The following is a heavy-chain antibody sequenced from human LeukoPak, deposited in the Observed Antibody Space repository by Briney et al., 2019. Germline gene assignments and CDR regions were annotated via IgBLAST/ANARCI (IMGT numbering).Heavy chain of an antibody. Sequence: GGSLRLSCAASGFTFSSYSMNWVRQAPGKGLEWVSSISSSSSYIYYADSVKGRFTISRDNAKNSLYLQMNSLRAEDTAVYYCARENPVAARYYDSSGNFDYWGQGTLVTVSS. CDR3: ARENPVAARYYDSSGNFDY. D-gene: IGHD3-22*01. CDR2: ISSSSSYI. CDR1: GFTFSSYS. J-gene: IGHJ4*02. V-gene: IGHV3-21*01.